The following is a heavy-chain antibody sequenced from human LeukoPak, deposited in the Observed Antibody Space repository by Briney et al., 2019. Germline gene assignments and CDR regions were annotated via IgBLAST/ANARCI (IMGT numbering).Heavy chain of an antibody. V-gene: IGHV1-69*05. Sequence: ASVKVSCKASGGTFSSYAISWVRQAPGQGLEWMGGIIPIFGTANYVQKFQGRVTITTDESTSTAYMELSSLRSEDTAVYYCARDRIRGYSYGYWDAFDIRGQGTMVTVSS. CDR3: ARDRIRGYSYGYWDAFDI. D-gene: IGHD5-18*01. CDR2: IIPIFGTA. J-gene: IGHJ3*02. CDR1: GGTFSSYA.